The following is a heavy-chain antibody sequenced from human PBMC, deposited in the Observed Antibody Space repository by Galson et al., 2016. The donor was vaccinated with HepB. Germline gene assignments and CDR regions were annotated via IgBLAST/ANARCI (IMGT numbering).Heavy chain of an antibody. CDR1: GFTFSDFW. D-gene: IGHD3-10*01. V-gene: IGHV3-7*01. Sequence: SLRLSCAASGFTFSDFWMNWVRQAPGKGLEYVAKINQDGSVKHYLDSVEGRFTISRDNAENSMYLQVNSLRTEDTAGYYCARDIPNSGKGGFEFWGQGTTVTVSS. CDR2: INQDGSVK. CDR3: ARDIPNSGKGGFEF. J-gene: IGHJ3*01.